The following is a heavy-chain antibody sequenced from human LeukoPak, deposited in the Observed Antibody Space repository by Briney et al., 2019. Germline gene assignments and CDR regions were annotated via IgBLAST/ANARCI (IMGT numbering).Heavy chain of an antibody. D-gene: IGHD2-15*01. V-gene: IGHV3-23*01. CDR1: GFTFSSYA. J-gene: IGHJ3*02. CDR2: ISGSGGSI. Sequence: GGSLRLSCAASGFTFSSYAMSWVRQAPGKGLEWVSAISGSGGSIYYADSVKGRFTISRDNSKNTLYLQMNSLRAEDTAVYYCAKDRLVMVVPDAFDIWGQGAMVTVSS. CDR3: AKDRLVMVVPDAFDI.